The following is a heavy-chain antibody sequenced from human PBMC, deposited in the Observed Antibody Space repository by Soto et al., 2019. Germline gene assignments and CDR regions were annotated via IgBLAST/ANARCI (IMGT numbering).Heavy chain of an antibody. CDR1: GFTFRSYA. Sequence: QVQLVESGGGVVQPGRSLRLSCAASGFTFRSYAMHWVRQAPAKGLEWVAVISYDGSNKYYADPVKGRFTISRDNSKNTLYLQMNSLRAEDTAVYYCARDRIAARPHGQYYYYGMDVWGQGTTVTVSS. CDR2: ISYDGSNK. J-gene: IGHJ6*02. D-gene: IGHD6-6*01. V-gene: IGHV3-30-3*01. CDR3: ARDRIAARPHGQYYYYGMDV.